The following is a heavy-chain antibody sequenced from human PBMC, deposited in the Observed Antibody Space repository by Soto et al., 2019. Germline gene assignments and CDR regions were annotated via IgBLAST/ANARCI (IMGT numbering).Heavy chain of an antibody. CDR2: ISGSGAHT. CDR1: GFTFSNYD. J-gene: IGHJ6*01. V-gene: IGHV3-23*01. Sequence: EVQLLESGGALVQPGGSLRLSCAASGFTFSNYDMSWVRQAPGKGLEWVSGISGSGAHTYHADSVKGRFTISRDNSKSTLYLQMTSLRAEDTAVYYCVRQAKLAPVTANVGFYYDMDVWGQGTTVTVSS. CDR3: VRQAKLAPVTANVGFYYDMDV. D-gene: IGHD4-4*01.